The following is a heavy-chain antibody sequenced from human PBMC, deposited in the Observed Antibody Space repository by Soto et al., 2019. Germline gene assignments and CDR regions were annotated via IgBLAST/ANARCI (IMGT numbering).Heavy chain of an antibody. CDR1: GYTFTNYG. V-gene: IGHV1-18*01. CDR2: INTYNGHT. J-gene: IGHJ5*02. D-gene: IGHD1-7*01. CDR3: GRRELVRSDNWFDP. Sequence: QIQLVQSGAEVKKPGASVKVSCKASGYTFTNYGIAWVRQAPGQGLEWMGWINTYNGHTNYAQNFQDRVTMTTDTSRSTAYMELRSLRSDDTAVYFCGRRELVRSDNWFDPWGQGTLVTVSS.